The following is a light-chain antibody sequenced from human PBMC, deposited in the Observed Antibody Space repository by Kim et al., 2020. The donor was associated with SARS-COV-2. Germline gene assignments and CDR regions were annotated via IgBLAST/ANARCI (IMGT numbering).Light chain of an antibody. CDR1: QSVTTF. J-gene: IGKJ1*01. CDR2: NAS. V-gene: IGKV3-11*01. CDR3: QQRSAWPWT. Sequence: LSPGQRATLSCRASQSVTTFVAWYQQKPGQAPRLLIYNASKRATGIAPRFSGSGSGTDFTLTISSLEPEDFAVYFCQQRSAWPWTFGQGTKVDIK.